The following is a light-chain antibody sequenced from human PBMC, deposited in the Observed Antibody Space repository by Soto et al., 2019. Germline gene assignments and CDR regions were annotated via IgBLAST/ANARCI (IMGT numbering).Light chain of an antibody. CDR2: GAS. CDR1: QSVSSN. V-gene: IGKV3-15*01. Sequence: EIVMTQSPATLSVSPGERATLSCRASQSVSSNLAWYQLKPGQAPRLLIYGASTRATAIPARFSGSGSETEFTLTISSLQSEDAAVYYCQQYDDWPPKYTFGQGTKLEIK. CDR3: QQYDDWPPKYT. J-gene: IGKJ2*01.